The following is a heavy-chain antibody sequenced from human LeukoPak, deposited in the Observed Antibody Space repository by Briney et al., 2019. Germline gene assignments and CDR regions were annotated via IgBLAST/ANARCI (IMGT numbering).Heavy chain of an antibody. Sequence: GGSLRLSCAASGFTFSNYGMHWVRKAPAKGLERLTVISYDETDKDYADSLKGRFPISRDNSKNPLYLQMNSLRAEDTAVYYCAKANAREFDYWGQGTLVTVSS. D-gene: IGHD3-10*01. CDR1: GFTFSNYG. J-gene: IGHJ4*02. V-gene: IGHV3-30*18. CDR3: AKANAREFDY. CDR2: ISYDETDK.